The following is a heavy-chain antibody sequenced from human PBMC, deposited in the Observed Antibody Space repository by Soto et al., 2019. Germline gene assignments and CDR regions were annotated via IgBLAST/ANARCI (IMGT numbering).Heavy chain of an antibody. V-gene: IGHV1-18*01. Sequence: QVHLVQSGAEVKKPGASVKVSCKCSGYAFTTYGITWVRQAPGQGLEWMGWISAHNGNTNYAQKLQGRVTVTRDTSTSTAYMELRSLRSDDTAVYYCARGRYGDYWGQGSLVTVSS. CDR2: ISAHNGNT. D-gene: IGHD1-1*01. CDR1: GYAFTTYG. J-gene: IGHJ4*02. CDR3: ARGRYGDY.